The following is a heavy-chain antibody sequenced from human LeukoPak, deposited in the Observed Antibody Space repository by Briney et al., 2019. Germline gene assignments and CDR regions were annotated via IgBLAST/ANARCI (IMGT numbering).Heavy chain of an antibody. J-gene: IGHJ6*02. Sequence: GASVKVSCKASGYTFTGYYMHWVRRAPGQGLEWMGWINPNSGGTNYAQKFQGRVTMTRDTSISTAYMELSRLRSDDTAVYYCARTPRDIVVVVAATLYYYYGMDVWGQGTTVTVSS. CDR3: ARTPRDIVVVVAATLYYYYGMDV. CDR1: GYTFTGYY. D-gene: IGHD2-15*01. CDR2: INPNSGGT. V-gene: IGHV1-2*02.